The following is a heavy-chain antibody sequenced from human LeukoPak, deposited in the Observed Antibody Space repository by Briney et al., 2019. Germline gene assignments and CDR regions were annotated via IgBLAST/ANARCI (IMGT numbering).Heavy chain of an antibody. J-gene: IGHJ6*02. D-gene: IGHD2-2*01. CDR1: GGSISSSSHY. CDR2: LYYSGST. CDR3: ARHDCATTSCLYFYGMDV. Sequence: SETLSLTCTVSGGSISSSSHYWGWIRQPPGKGPEWIESLYYSGSTYYNPSLKSRVTISVDTSKNQFSLKLSSVTATDTAVYYCARHDCATTSCLYFYGMDVWGQGTTVTVSS. V-gene: IGHV4-39*01.